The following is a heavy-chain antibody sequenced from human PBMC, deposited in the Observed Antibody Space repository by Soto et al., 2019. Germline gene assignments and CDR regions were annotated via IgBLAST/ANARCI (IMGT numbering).Heavy chain of an antibody. D-gene: IGHD2-8*01. Sequence: PGESLKISCKGSGYSFTSYWISWVRQMPGKGLEWMGRIDPSDSYTNYSPSFQGHVTISADKSISTAYLQWSSLKASDTAMYYCARHIIVAPYCTNGVCPPGGWFDPWGQGTLVTVSS. V-gene: IGHV5-10-1*01. J-gene: IGHJ5*02. CDR2: IDPSDSYT. CDR3: ARHIIVAPYCTNGVCPPGGWFDP. CDR1: GYSFTSYW.